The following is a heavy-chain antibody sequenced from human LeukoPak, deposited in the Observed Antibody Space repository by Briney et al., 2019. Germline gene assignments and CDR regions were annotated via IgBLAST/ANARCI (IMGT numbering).Heavy chain of an antibody. CDR2: ISAYNGNT. J-gene: IGHJ4*02. V-gene: IGHV1-18*01. CDR1: GYTFTSYG. CDR3: ARGPLRSSGWYPDDY. D-gene: IGHD6-19*01. Sequence: GASVKVSCKASGYTFTSYGISWVRQAPGQGLEWMGWISAYNGNTNYAQKLQGRVTMTTDTSTSTAYMEPRSLRSDDTAVYYCARGPLRSSGWYPDDYWGQGTLVTVSS.